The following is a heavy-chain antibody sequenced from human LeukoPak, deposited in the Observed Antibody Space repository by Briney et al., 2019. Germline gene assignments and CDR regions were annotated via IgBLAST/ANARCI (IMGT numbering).Heavy chain of an antibody. CDR1: GLTFSSDA. V-gene: IGHV3-23*01. CDR2: ISGSGGST. CDR3: AKIGAGTFDY. J-gene: IGHJ4*02. Sequence: PGGSLRLSCAASGLTFSSDAMSWVRQAPGKGLEWVSAISGSGGSTYYADSVKGRFTISRDNSKNTLYLQMNSLRAEDTAGYYCAKIGAGTFDYWGQGTLVTVSS. D-gene: IGHD1-1*01.